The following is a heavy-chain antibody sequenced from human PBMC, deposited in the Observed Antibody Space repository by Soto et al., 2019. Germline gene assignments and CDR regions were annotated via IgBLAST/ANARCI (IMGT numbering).Heavy chain of an antibody. V-gene: IGHV3-74*01. D-gene: IGHD4-4*01. Sequence: GGSLRLSCAASGFTSSSYWMHWVRQAPGKGLVWVSRINSDGSSTSYADSVKGRSTISRDNAKNTLYLQMNSLRAEDTAVYYCTKSYSISYYYYYMDVWGKGTTVTVSS. CDR1: GFTSSSYW. CDR2: INSDGSST. CDR3: TKSYSISYYYYYMDV. J-gene: IGHJ6*03.